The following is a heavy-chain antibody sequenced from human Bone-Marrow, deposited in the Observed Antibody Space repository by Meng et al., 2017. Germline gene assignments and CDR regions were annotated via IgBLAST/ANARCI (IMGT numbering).Heavy chain of an antibody. CDR1: GYTFTSYG. Sequence: ASVKVSCKASGYTFTSYGISWVRQAPGQGLEWMGWINPNSAGTNYAQKFQGRVTMTRDTSISTAYMELSRLRSDDTAVYYCARGGTAMVTKARAFDIWGQGTMVTVSS. CDR3: ARGGTAMVTKARAFDI. J-gene: IGHJ3*02. CDR2: INPNSAGT. V-gene: IGHV1-2*02. D-gene: IGHD5-18*01.